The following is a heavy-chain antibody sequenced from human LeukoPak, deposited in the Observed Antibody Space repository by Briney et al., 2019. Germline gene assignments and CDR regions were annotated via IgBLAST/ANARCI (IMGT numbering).Heavy chain of an antibody. CDR1: GGSFSGYY. J-gene: IGHJ4*02. CDR3: ARTVVVAYFDY. D-gene: IGHD2-15*01. CDR2: IKHSGST. V-gene: IGHV4-34*01. Sequence: SETLSLTCAVYGGSFSGYYWSWIRQPPGKGLEWIGEIKHSGSTNYNPSLKKRVTISVDTSKNQFSLKLSSVTAADTAVYYCARTVVVAYFDYWGQGTLVTVSS.